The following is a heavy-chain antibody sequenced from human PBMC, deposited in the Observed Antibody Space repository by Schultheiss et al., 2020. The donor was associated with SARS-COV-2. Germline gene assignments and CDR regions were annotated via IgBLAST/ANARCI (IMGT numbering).Heavy chain of an antibody. CDR1: GFTFSSYA. CDR3: ARGVGGYCSGGSCYSPNWFDP. Sequence: GGSLRLSCAASGFTFSSYAMHWVRQAPGKGLEWVSAISGSGGSTYYADSVKGRFTISRDNSKNTLYLQMNSLRAEDTAVYYCARGVGGYCSGGSCYSPNWFDPWGQGTLVTVSS. V-gene: IGHV3-23*01. J-gene: IGHJ5*02. D-gene: IGHD2-15*01. CDR2: ISGSGGST.